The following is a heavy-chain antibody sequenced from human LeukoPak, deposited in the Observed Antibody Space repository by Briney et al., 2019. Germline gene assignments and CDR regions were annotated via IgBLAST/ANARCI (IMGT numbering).Heavy chain of an antibody. D-gene: IGHD3-10*01. CDR2: IYSGGST. Sequence: PGGSLRLSCAASGFTFSDYYMSWVRQAPGKGLEWVSVIYSGGSTYYADSVKGRFTISRDNSKNTLYLQMNSLRAEDTAVYYCASGMVRGVTLSYWGQGTLVTVSS. V-gene: IGHV3-66*01. CDR3: ASGMVRGVTLSY. J-gene: IGHJ4*02. CDR1: GFTFSDYY.